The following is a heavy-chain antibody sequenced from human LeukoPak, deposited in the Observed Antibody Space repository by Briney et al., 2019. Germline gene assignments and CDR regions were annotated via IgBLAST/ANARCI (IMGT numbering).Heavy chain of an antibody. CDR3: ARGTTYD. Sequence: GGSLRLSCAASGFTFSSYAMHWVRQAPGKGLEWVAVISYDGSNKYYTDSVKGRFTISRDNSKNTLYLQMNSLRAEDTAVYYCARGTTYDWGQGTLVTVSS. V-gene: IGHV3-30*04. D-gene: IGHD2/OR15-2a*01. J-gene: IGHJ4*02. CDR2: ISYDGSNK. CDR1: GFTFSSYA.